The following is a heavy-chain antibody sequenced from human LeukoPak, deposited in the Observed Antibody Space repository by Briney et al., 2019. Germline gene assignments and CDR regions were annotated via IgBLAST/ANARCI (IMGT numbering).Heavy chain of an antibody. CDR3: ARGLYYYDGHDTFNI. D-gene: IGHD3-22*01. V-gene: IGHV3-48*01. CDR1: GFTFNTYN. J-gene: IGHJ3*02. CDR2: ISSSSISI. Sequence: PGGSLRLSCAASGFTFNTYNMNWVRQAPGKGLEWVSSISSSSISIFYADSVKGRFTISRDNAKNSLYLQMNSLRGDDTAMYYCARGLYYYDGHDTFNIWGQGTMVTVS.